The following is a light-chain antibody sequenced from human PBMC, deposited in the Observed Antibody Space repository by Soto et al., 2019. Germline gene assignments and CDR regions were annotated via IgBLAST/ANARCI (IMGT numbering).Light chain of an antibody. V-gene: IGLV1-40*01. CDR3: QSYDSSLSGSGV. CDR1: SSNIGAGYD. CDR2: GNS. Sequence: QSVLTQPPSVSGAPGQRVTISCTGSSSNIGAGYDVHWYQQLPGTAPKLPIYGNSNRPSGVPDRFSGSKSGTSASLDITGLQAEDEADYYCQSYDSSLSGSGVFGGGTKLTVL. J-gene: IGLJ2*01.